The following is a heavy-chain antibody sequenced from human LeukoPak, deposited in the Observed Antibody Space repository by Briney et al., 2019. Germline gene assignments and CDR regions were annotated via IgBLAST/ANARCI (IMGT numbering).Heavy chain of an antibody. V-gene: IGHV3-53*01. J-gene: IGHJ3*02. Sequence: QPGGSLRLSCAASGFTVSSNYMSWVRQAPGKGLEWVSVIYSGGSTYYADSVKGRFTISRDNSKNTLYLQMNSLRAEDTAVYYCARDSSGWYLDAFDIWGQGTMATVSS. CDR1: GFTVSSNY. D-gene: IGHD6-19*01. CDR2: IYSGGST. CDR3: ARDSSGWYLDAFDI.